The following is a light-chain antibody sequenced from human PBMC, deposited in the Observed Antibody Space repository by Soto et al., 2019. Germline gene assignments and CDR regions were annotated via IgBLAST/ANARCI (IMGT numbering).Light chain of an antibody. CDR1: QCVSSSY. V-gene: IGKV3-20*01. Sequence: EIVLTQSPGTLSLSPGERATLSCRASQCVSSSYLAWYQQKPGQAHRLLIYGASSRATGIPDRFSGSGSATDFTLTISRLEPEDFAVYYCKQYGSSLTWTFGQVTKVEIK. CDR2: GAS. J-gene: IGKJ1*01. CDR3: KQYGSSLTWT.